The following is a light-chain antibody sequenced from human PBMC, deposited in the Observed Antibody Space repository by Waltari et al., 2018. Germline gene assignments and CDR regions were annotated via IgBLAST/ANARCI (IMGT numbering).Light chain of an antibody. Sequence: SSELTQDTAVSVAMGQTARLTCQGARRRSYNSRWYQQRPGQAPILVIYDKNNRPSGVPDRFSGSSSHNTGSLTITGAQAEDEASYYCHSRDASGVAGSFGGGTKLTVL. CDR2: DKN. CDR3: HSRDASGVAGS. J-gene: IGLJ2*01. CDR1: RRRSYN. V-gene: IGLV3-19*01.